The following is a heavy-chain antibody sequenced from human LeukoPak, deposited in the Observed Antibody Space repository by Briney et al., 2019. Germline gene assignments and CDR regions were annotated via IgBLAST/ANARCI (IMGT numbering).Heavy chain of an antibody. J-gene: IGHJ4*02. CDR1: GGSISSSSYY. V-gene: IGHV4-30-2*01. D-gene: IGHD6-13*01. CDR3: ARVYSSSLGTHDY. Sequence: PSETLSLTCTVSGGSISSSSYYWSWIRQPPGKGLEWIGYIYHSGSTYYNPSLKSRVTISVDRSKNQFSLKLSSVTAADTAVYYCARVYSSSLGTHDYWGQGTLVTVSS. CDR2: IYHSGST.